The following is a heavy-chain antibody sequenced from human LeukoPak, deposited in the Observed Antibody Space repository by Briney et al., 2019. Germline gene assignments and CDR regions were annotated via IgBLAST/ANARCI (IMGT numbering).Heavy chain of an antibody. J-gene: IGHJ4*02. CDR1: DGSISSFY. CDR2: IHVSGST. CDR3: AREGGSSRYFDY. Sequence: PSETLSLTCTVSDGSISSFYWSWIRQPAGKGLDWIGHIHVSGSTNYNPSLKSRVTMSVDTSKNQFSLKLNSVTAADTAVYYCAREGGSSRYFDYWGQGTLVTVSS. V-gene: IGHV4-4*07. D-gene: IGHD1-26*01.